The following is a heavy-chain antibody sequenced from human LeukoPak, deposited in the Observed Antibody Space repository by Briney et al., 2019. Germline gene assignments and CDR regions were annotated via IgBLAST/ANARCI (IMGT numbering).Heavy chain of an antibody. CDR1: GFTFSSYG. CDR2: IRYDGSNK. J-gene: IGHJ6*02. CDR3: ARAFSEWGYSGYDLAYYGMDV. Sequence: GGSLRLSCAASGFTFSSYGMHWVRQAPGKGLEWVAFIRYDGSNKYYADSVKGRFTISRDNSKNTLYLQMNSLRAEDTAVYYCARAFSEWGYSGYDLAYYGMDVWGQGTTVTVSS. V-gene: IGHV3-30*02. D-gene: IGHD5-12*01.